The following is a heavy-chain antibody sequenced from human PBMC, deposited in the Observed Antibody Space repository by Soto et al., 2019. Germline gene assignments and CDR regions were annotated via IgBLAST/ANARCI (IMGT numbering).Heavy chain of an antibody. D-gene: IGHD2-15*01. CDR1: GFTFSDYY. V-gene: IGHV3-11*06. CDR3: AREEIADDY. J-gene: IGHJ4*02. Sequence: QVQLVESGGGLVKPGGSLRLSCAASGFTFSDYYMTWIRQAPGKGLEWVSYISGSSDNTKYADSVKGRFTISRDNAKNSLYLQMNSLRVEDTAMYYCAREEIADDYWGQGTLVTVSS. CDR2: ISGSSDNT.